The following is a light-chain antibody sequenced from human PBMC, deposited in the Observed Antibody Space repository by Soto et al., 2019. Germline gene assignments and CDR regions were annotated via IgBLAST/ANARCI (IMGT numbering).Light chain of an antibody. V-gene: IGLV2-23*03. CDR3: CSYASSSTFWV. CDR1: SSDVGSYNL. CDR2: EGS. J-gene: IGLJ3*02. Sequence: QSVLTQPASVCGSPGQSITISCTGTSSDVGSYNLVSWYQQHPGKAPKLMIYEGSKRPSGVSNRFSGSKSGNTASLTISGLQAEDEADYYCCSYASSSTFWVFGGGTKLTVL.